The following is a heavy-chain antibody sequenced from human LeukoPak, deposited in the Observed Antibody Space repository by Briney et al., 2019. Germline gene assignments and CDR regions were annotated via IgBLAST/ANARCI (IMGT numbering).Heavy chain of an antibody. CDR2: ISGSGAKT. CDR1: GFTFRSYA. D-gene: IGHD3-10*01. V-gene: IGHV3-23*01. J-gene: IGHJ3*02. Sequence: GGSLRLSCEASGFTFRSYAMTWVRQAPGKGLEWVSAISGSGAKTYYADSVKGRFTISRDNSRNTLYLQMNSLRAEDTAVYYCAKDIYGTDAFDIWGQGTMVTVSS. CDR3: AKDIYGTDAFDI.